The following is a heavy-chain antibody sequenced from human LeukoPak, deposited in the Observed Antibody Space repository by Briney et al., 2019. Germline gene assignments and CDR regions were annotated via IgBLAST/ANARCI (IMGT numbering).Heavy chain of an antibody. D-gene: IGHD3-3*01. CDR2: IKQDGSAK. J-gene: IGHJ4*02. Sequence: PGGSLILSCAASGFTFSSYWMNGVRQAPGKGLEWVVNIKQDGSAKNYVDSVKGRFTMSRDNAKNSLYLQMNSLRAEDTAVYYCARASLYYDFWSGPFEYWGQGNLVTDSS. CDR1: GFTFSSYW. CDR3: ARASLYYDFWSGPFEY. V-gene: IGHV3-7*01.